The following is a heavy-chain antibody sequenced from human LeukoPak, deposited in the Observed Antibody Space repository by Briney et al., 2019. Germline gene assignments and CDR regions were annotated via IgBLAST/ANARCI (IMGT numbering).Heavy chain of an antibody. J-gene: IGHJ6*02. CDR3: ARDSRPTPSMDV. V-gene: IGHV4-31*03. CDR1: GGSISSGGYY. Sequence: SETLSLTCTVSGGSISSGGYYWSWIRQHPGKGLEWIGYIYYSGSTYYNPSLKSRVTISVDTSKNQFSLKLSSVTAADTAAYYCARDSRPTPSMDVWGQGTTVTVSS. CDR2: IYYSGST.